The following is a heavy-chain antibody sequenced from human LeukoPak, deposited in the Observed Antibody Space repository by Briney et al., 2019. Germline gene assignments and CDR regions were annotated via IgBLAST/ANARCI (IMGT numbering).Heavy chain of an antibody. CDR2: ISYSGST. D-gene: IGHD6-19*01. Sequence: SETLSLTCTVSTGSISNYYWSWIQQPPGKGLEWIGYISYSGSTNYNPSLKSRVTISIDRSKKHFSLKLSSVTAADTAVYYCARDSSTDWIDAFDIWGQGTMVTVSS. V-gene: IGHV4-59*01. J-gene: IGHJ3*02. CDR1: TGSISNYY. CDR3: ARDSSTDWIDAFDI.